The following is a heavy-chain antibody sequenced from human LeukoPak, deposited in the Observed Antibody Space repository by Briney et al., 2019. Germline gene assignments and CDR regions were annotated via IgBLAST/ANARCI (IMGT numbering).Heavy chain of an antibody. CDR3: AITMVRGDAFDI. J-gene: IGHJ3*02. CDR1: GGSFSGYY. Sequence: PSETLSLTCAVYGGSFSGYYWSWIRQPPGKGLEWIGEINHSGSTNYNPSLKSRVTISVDKSKNQFSLKLSSVTAADTAVYYCAITMVRGDAFDIWGQGTMVTVSS. CDR2: INHSGST. V-gene: IGHV4-34*01. D-gene: IGHD3-10*01.